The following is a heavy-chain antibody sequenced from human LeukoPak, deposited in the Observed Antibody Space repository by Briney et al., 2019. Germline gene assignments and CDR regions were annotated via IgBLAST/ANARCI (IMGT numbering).Heavy chain of an antibody. CDR3: ARKVAAAGPDDAFDI. CDR2: INWNGGST. J-gene: IGHJ3*02. D-gene: IGHD6-13*01. V-gene: IGHV3-20*04. CDR1: GFTFDDYG. Sequence: GGSLRLSCAASGFTFDDYGMSWVRQAPGKGLEWVSGINWNGGSTGYADSVKGRFTIPRDNAKNSLYLQMNSLRAEDTALYYCARKVAAAGPDDAFDIWGQGTMVTVSS.